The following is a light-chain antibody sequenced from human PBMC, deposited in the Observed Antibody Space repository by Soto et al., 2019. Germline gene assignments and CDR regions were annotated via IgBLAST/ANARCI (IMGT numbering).Light chain of an antibody. V-gene: IGKV3-15*01. Sequence: EIVLTHSPGTPSLSPGERATLSSSASQSVSSYLAWYQQKPGQAPRLLIYDASTRATGIPARFSGSGSGTELTLTISSLQSEDFAVYYCQQYNNWPPWTFGQGTKVDIK. CDR1: QSVSSY. J-gene: IGKJ1*01. CDR2: DAS. CDR3: QQYNNWPPWT.